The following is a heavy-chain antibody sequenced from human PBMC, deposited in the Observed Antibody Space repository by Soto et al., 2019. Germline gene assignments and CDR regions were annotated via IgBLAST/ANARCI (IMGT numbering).Heavy chain of an antibody. CDR2: IHLSGTT. V-gene: IGHV4-4*02. CDR3: ARHIAMSTMRGFDS. J-gene: IGHJ4*02. Sequence: QVQLQESGPGLVKPSETLSLTCDVSSGSISSNWWSWGRQPPGKGLGWIGEIHLSGTTNYNTSLKSRITMSVDKSENQISLNLNAVTAADTAVYYCARHIAMSTMRGFDSWGQGMLVIVSS. CDR1: SGSISSNW. D-gene: IGHD3-22*01.